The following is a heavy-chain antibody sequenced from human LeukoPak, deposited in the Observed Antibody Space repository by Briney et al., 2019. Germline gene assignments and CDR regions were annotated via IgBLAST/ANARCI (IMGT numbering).Heavy chain of an antibody. Sequence: GASVKVSCKASGYTFTSYAMNWVRQAPGQGLEWMGWINTNTGNPTYAQGFTGRFVFSLDTSVSTAYLQISSLKAEDTAVYYCAREGEVPYSSGWYVYWGQGTLVTVSS. V-gene: IGHV7-4-1*02. J-gene: IGHJ4*02. CDR2: INTNTGNP. CDR3: AREGEVPYSSGWYVY. D-gene: IGHD6-19*01. CDR1: GYTFTSYA.